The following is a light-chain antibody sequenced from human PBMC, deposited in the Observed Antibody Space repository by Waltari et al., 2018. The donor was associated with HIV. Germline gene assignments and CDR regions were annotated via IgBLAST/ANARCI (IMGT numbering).Light chain of an antibody. CDR2: KDN. Sequence: QSVLTQAPSASGTPGQRVTISCSGSNSNIGTNYVYWYQQLPGTAPKLLIYKDNQRPSGAPDRFSGSKSDTSASLASSGLRSEDEADYVCAAWDDSLSGRVFGGGTKLTVL. CDR3: AAWDDSLSGRV. V-gene: IGLV1-47*01. CDR1: NSNIGTNY. J-gene: IGLJ3*02.